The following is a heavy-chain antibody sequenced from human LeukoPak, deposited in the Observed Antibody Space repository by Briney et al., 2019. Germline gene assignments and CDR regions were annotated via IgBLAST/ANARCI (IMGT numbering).Heavy chain of an antibody. V-gene: IGHV4-39*01. CDR3: ARRRIGPNYFDY. D-gene: IGHD1-14*01. J-gene: IGHJ4*02. Sequence: PSETLSLTCAVSGGSISSSSYYWGWIRQPPGKELEWIGSIYYSGSTYYNPSLKSRVTISVDTSKIQFSLKLSSVTAADTAVYYCARRRIGPNYFDYWGQGTLVTVSS. CDR2: IYYSGST. CDR1: GGSISSSSYY.